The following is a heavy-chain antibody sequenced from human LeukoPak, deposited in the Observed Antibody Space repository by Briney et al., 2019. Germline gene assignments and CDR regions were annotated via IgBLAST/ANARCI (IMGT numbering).Heavy chain of an antibody. CDR1: GFTFGSYA. CDR2: ISGAAINT. D-gene: IGHD6-19*01. CDR3: TKNHRIAVAARDAFDL. J-gene: IGHJ3*01. Sequence: GGSLRLSCAASGFTFGSYAMSWVRQAPGKGLEWVSSISGAAINTHYADSVRGRFSISRDSSKNTLYLHMNILRADDTALYYCTKNHRIAVAARDAFDLWGQGTVVTVSS. V-gene: IGHV3-23*01.